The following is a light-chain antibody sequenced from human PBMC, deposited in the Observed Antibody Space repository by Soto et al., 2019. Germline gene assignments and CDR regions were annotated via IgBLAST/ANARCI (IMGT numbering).Light chain of an antibody. J-gene: IGKJ1*01. CDR2: GAS. V-gene: IGKV3-20*01. Sequence: EIVLTQSPGTLSLSPGETATLPSRASQSVTSSYLAWYQLKPGQAPRLLIYGASSRAIGIPDRFSGSGSGTDFTLTISRLDPEDFAVYFCQQYGSSPRTFGQGTKVDIK. CDR1: QSVTSSY. CDR3: QQYGSSPRT.